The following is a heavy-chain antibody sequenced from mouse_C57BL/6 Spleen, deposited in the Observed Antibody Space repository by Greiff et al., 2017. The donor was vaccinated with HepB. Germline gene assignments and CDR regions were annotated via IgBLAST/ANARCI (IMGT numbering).Heavy chain of an antibody. V-gene: IGHV1-42*01. CDR3: ARRGPYGYDWYFDV. CDR1: GYSFTGYY. D-gene: IGHD2-2*01. Sequence: VQLQQSGPELVKPGASVKISCKASGYSFTGYYMNWVKQSPEKSLEWIGEINPSTGGTTYNQKFKAKATLTVDKSSSTAYMQLKSLTSEDSAVYYCARRGPYGYDWYFDVWGTGTTVTVSS. J-gene: IGHJ1*03. CDR2: INPSTGGT.